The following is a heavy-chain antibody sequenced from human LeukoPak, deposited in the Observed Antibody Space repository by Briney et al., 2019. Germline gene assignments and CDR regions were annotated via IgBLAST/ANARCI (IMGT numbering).Heavy chain of an antibody. CDR1: AFTFSSYA. CDR2: ISSSGGST. V-gene: IGHV3-23*01. Sequence: PGRSLTLARAASAFTFSSYAMSCDCHAPGDGLEWVSAISSSGGSTYYTDSVKRRITISRDNSKHTLYLQMNSLRAGDAAVYYCAKASGGYDSSGYFCYFDYWGQGTLVTVSS. J-gene: IGHJ4*02. CDR3: AKASGGYDSSGYFCYFDY. D-gene: IGHD3-22*01.